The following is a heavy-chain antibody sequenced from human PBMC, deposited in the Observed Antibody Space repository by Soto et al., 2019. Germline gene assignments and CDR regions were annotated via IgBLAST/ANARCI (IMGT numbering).Heavy chain of an antibody. J-gene: IGHJ6*02. D-gene: IGHD7-27*01. CDR2: ISYDGSNK. CDR3: AKDLSGTGEVSYYNGMDV. Sequence: GGSLRLSCAASGFTFSSYGMHWIRQAPGKGLEWVADISYDGSNKYYADSVKGRFTISRDNSKNSLYLQMNSLRAEDTAVYYCAKDLSGTGEVSYYNGMDVWGQGTTVTVSS. V-gene: IGHV3-30*18. CDR1: GFTFSSYG.